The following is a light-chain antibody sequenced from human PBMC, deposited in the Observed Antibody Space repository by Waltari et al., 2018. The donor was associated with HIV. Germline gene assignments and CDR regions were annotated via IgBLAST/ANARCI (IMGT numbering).Light chain of an antibody. CDR1: SSDVGGYNY. Sequence: QSALTQPASVSGSPGQSITIPCTGTSSDVGGYNYVSWYQQHPGKAPKLMIYEVSNRPSGVSNRFSGSKSGNTASLTISGLQAEDEADYYCSSYTSSSPLCVLGTGTKVTVL. CDR2: EVS. V-gene: IGLV2-14*01. CDR3: SSYTSSSPLCV. J-gene: IGLJ1*01.